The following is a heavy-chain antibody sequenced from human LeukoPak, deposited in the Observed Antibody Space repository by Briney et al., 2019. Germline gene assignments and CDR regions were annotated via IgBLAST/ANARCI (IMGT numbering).Heavy chain of an antibody. CDR2: ISSSSNII. J-gene: IGHJ4*02. CDR1: GFTFSNYN. D-gene: IGHD3-10*01. CDR3: ARDFAREFTIDY. Sequence: GGSLRLSCAASGFTFSNYNMNWVRQPPGKGLQWVSYISSSSNIIYYADSVKRRFTISRDNAKNSLFLQMNSLRAENTAVYYCARDFAREFTIDYWGQGTLVTVSS. V-gene: IGHV3-48*01.